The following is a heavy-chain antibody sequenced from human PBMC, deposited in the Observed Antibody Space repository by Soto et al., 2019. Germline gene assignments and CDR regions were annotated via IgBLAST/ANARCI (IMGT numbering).Heavy chain of an antibody. CDR2: ISGSGGST. CDR1: GFTFSSYA. V-gene: IGHV3-23*01. Sequence: EVQLLESGGGLVQPGGSLRLSCAASGFTFSSYAMSWVRQAPGKGLEWVSAISGSGGSTYYADSVKGRFTISRDNSKNTLYLQMNSLRAEDTAVYYCAKVTITMIVTAYYFDYWGQGTLVTVSS. D-gene: IGHD3-22*01. CDR3: AKVTITMIVTAYYFDY. J-gene: IGHJ4*02.